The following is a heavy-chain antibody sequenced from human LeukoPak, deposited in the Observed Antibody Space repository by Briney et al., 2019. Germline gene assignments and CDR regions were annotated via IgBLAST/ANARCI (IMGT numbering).Heavy chain of an antibody. J-gene: IGHJ4*02. Sequence: SETLSLTCTVSGGSISSYYWSWIRQPAGKGLEWIGYIYYSGSTNYNPSLKSRVTISVDTSKNQFSLKLSSVTAADTAVYYCARDGRGDCSSTSCPPDYWGQGTLVTVSS. CDR1: GGSISSYY. D-gene: IGHD2-2*01. V-gene: IGHV4-59*01. CDR3: ARDGRGDCSSTSCPPDY. CDR2: IYYSGST.